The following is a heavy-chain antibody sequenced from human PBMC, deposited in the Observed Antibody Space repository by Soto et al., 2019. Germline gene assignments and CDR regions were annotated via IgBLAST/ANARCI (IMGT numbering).Heavy chain of an antibody. V-gene: IGHV1-69*01. J-gene: IGHJ3*02. CDR2: IIPVFGIE. CDR3: AIGLSYYDSSGYSDAFDI. D-gene: IGHD3-22*01. Sequence: HVQLVQSGAEVKKPGSSVKVSCKASGGTFSSYGVSWVRQAPGQGLEWMGRIIPVFGIEHYAQKSQGRVTVTADESTRTAYMELSGLTSDDTAVYYCAIGLSYYDSSGYSDAFDIWCQGTLVTVSS. CDR1: GGTFSSYG.